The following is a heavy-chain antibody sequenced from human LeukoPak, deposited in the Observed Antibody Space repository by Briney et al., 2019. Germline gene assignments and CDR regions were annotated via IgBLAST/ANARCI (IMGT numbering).Heavy chain of an antibody. J-gene: IGHJ6*02. CDR1: GFTLSDYD. Sequence: GGSLRLSCAASGFTLSDYDVHWVRQAIGKGLDWVSGLGSAGDKYHAGSERGRFTISREDAENSVYLQMNGLRPEDTAIYYCARAKRETSTRPWTSGMDVWGQGTTVTVSS. V-gene: IGHV3-13*01. CDR2: LGSAGDK. CDR3: ARAKRETSTRPWTSGMDV. D-gene: IGHD3/OR15-3a*01.